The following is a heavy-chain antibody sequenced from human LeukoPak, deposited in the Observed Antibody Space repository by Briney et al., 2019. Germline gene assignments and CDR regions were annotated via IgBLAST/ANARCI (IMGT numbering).Heavy chain of an antibody. CDR3: ATVPRSPIWFGEPAFDP. D-gene: IGHD3-10*01. CDR2: FDPEDGET. V-gene: IGHV1-24*01. J-gene: IGHJ5*02. CDR1: GYTLTELS. Sequence: ASVRVSCKVSGYTLTELSMHWVRQAPGKGLEWMGGFDPEDGETIYAQKFQGRVTMTEDISTDTAYMELSSLRSEDTAVYYCATVPRSPIWFGEPAFDPWGQGTLVTVSS.